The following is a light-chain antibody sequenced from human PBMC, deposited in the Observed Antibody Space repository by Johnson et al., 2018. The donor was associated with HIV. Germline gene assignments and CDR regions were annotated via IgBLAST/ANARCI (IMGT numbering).Light chain of an antibody. J-gene: IGLJ1*01. Sequence: QSVLTQPPSVSAAPGQKVTISCSGSSSNIGNNYVSWYQQLPGTAPKLLIYDNNKRPSGIPDRFSGSKSGTSATLGITGLQTGDEADLYCATWDTSLSAYVFGTEATITVL. CDR3: ATWDTSLSAYV. V-gene: IGLV1-51*01. CDR2: DNN. CDR1: SSNIGNNY.